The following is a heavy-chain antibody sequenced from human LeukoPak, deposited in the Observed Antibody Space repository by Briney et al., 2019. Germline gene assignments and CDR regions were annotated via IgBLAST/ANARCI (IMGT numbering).Heavy chain of an antibody. CDR1: GFTFSSYS. V-gene: IGHV3-48*04. Sequence: GGSLRLSCAASGFTFSSYSMNWVRHTPGRGLEWVANINGRGITIHYADSFRGRFAISRDNTKNSLNLQMNNLRAEDTGLYYCARDQPSVGWGFDSWGRGTLVIVSS. J-gene: IGHJ4*02. D-gene: IGHD2-15*01. CDR3: ARDQPSVGWGFDS. CDR2: INGRGITI.